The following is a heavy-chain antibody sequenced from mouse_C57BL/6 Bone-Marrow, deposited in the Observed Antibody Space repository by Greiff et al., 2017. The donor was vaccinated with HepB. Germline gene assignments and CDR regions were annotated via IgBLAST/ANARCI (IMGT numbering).Heavy chain of an antibody. J-gene: IGHJ4*01. D-gene: IGHD2-5*01. CDR2: IWTGGGT. Sequence: VKLVESGPGLVAPSQCLSITCTVSGFSFTSYAISWVRQPPGKGLEWLGVIWTGGGTNYNSAPKSRLSISKDNPKSQVFLKMNSLQTDDTARYYGARNAASNYWVYAMDYWGQGTSVTVSS. V-gene: IGHV2-9-1*01. CDR3: ARNAASNYWVYAMDY. CDR1: GFSFTSYA.